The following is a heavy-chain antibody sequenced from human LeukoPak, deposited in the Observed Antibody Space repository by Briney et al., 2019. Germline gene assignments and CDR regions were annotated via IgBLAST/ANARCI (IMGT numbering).Heavy chain of an antibody. Sequence: GGSLRLSCAASGFTFSSYAMSWVRQAPGTGLEWVSGISTSGGTTSYADSVKGRFTISRDNPRNTLYMQMNSLRAEDTAVYYCAIMHRYYDGSGYWVQWGQGTLVTVSS. V-gene: IGHV3-23*01. D-gene: IGHD3-22*01. CDR3: AIMHRYYDGSGYWVQ. CDR2: ISTSGGTT. CDR1: GFTFSSYA. J-gene: IGHJ4*02.